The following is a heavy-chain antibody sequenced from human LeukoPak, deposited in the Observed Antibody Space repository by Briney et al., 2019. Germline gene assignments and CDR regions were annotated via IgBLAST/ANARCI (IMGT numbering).Heavy chain of an antibody. Sequence: SETLSLTCTVSGGSVSSGSYYWSWIRQPPGKGLEWIGYIYYSGSTNYNPSLKSRVTISVDASKNQFSLKLSSVTAADTAVYYCARVESSGWYDRYYYYYGMDVWGQGTTVTVSS. CDR1: GGSVSSGSYY. V-gene: IGHV4-61*01. D-gene: IGHD6-19*01. CDR2: IYYSGST. J-gene: IGHJ6*02. CDR3: ARVESSGWYDRYYYYYGMDV.